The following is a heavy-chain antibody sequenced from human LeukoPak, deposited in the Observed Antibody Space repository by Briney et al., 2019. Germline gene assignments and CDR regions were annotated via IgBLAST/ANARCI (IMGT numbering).Heavy chain of an antibody. CDR1: GFTFNLYW. CDR3: ARGLYGSGSYEDY. D-gene: IGHD3-10*01. J-gene: IGHJ4*02. CDR2: LNTDGTGT. Sequence: TGGSLRLSCAASGFTFNLYWMHWVRQAPGKGLVWVSRLNTDGTGTTYADSVKGRFTISRDNARNTLYLQMNSLRAEDTAVYYCARGLYGSGSYEDYWGQGTQVTVSS. V-gene: IGHV3-74*01.